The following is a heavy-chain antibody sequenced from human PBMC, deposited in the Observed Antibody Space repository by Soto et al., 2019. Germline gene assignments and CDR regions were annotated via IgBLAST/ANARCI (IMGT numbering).Heavy chain of an antibody. Sequence: GASVKVSCKASGYTFTSYGLSWVRQAPGQGLEWMGWISAYNGNTNYAQKPQGRVTMTTDTSTSTAYMELRSLRSDDTAVYYCARDSFRPYQLLSHWFDPWGQGTLVTVSS. CDR2: ISAYNGNT. D-gene: IGHD2-2*01. J-gene: IGHJ5*02. CDR3: ARDSFRPYQLLSHWFDP. V-gene: IGHV1-18*01. CDR1: GYTFTSYG.